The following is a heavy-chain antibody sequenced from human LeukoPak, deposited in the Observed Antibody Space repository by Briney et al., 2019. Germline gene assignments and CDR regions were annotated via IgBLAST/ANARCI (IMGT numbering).Heavy chain of an antibody. CDR2: IGTAGDT. V-gene: IGHV3-13*04. CDR1: RFTFSNYD. Sequence: GGSLRLSCAASRFTFSNYDMHWVRQATGKGLEWVSVIGTAGDTYYPGSVKGRFTISRENAKNSLYLQMNSLGAGDTAVYYCARGLGGWGLDYWGQGTLVTVSS. CDR3: ARGLGGWGLDY. J-gene: IGHJ4*02. D-gene: IGHD6-19*01.